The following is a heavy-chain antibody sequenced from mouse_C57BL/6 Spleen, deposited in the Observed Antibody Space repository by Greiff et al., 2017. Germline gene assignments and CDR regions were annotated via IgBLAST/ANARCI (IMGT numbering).Heavy chain of an antibody. CDR1: GYSFTGYF. D-gene: IGHD2-5*01. J-gene: IGHJ3*01. CDR3: AKSGYSNYQFAD. Sequence: VQLQQSGPELVKPGDSVKISCKASGYSFTGYFMNWVMQSHGKSLEWIGRINPYNGDTFYNQKFKGKATLTVDKSSSTAHMELRSLTSEDSAVYYCAKSGYSNYQFADWGTGTLVTVSA. V-gene: IGHV1-20*01. CDR2: INPYNGDT.